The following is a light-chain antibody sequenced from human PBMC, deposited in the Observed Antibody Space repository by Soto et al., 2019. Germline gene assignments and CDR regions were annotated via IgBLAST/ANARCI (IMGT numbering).Light chain of an antibody. V-gene: IGLV1-51*01. CDR3: GTWDSSLSAYV. Sequence: QSVLTQPPSVSAAPGQKCTISFSGISSNIVNNYVSCYHQLPGTAPKLLIYDNNKRPSGIPYLFSVSQSCTSATLGITRLXAGDEADYYGGTWDSSLSAYVFGTGTKVTVL. CDR1: SSNIVNNY. J-gene: IGLJ1*01. CDR2: DNN.